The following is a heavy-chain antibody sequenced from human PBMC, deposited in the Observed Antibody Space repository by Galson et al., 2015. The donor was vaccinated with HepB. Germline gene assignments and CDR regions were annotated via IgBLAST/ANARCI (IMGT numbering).Heavy chain of an antibody. J-gene: IGHJ5*02. CDR1: GYTFTDYG. CDR3: ARDGDRSGYYWNWFDP. V-gene: IGHV1-18*01. CDR2: ISGYNGNT. Sequence: SVKVSCKASGYTFTDYGISWVRQAPGQGLEWMGWISGYNGNTHYAQKFQGRLTMTTDRFTGIAFMDLRSLRSDDTAVYYCARDGDRSGYYWNWFDPWGQGTLVTVSS. D-gene: IGHD3-22*01.